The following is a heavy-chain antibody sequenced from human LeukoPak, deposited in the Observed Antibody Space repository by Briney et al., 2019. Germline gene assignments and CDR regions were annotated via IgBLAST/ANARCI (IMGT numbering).Heavy chain of an antibody. V-gene: IGHV3-23*01. CDR1: GFTFSSSV. Sequence: PGGSLRLSCAASGFTFSSSVMSWVRQAPGKGLEWVSAVTYSGAPTYYADSVKGRFTISRDTPKNTLYLQMNGLRVEDTAVYYCAKGLQRTPYYYYGMDVWGQGTTVTVSS. D-gene: IGHD2-2*01. CDR2: VTYSGAPT. J-gene: IGHJ6*02. CDR3: AKGLQRTPYYYYGMDV.